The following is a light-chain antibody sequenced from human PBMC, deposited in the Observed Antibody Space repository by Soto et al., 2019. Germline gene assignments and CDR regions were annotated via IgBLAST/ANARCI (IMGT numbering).Light chain of an antibody. CDR3: QQYKHWPPYT. CDR2: GAS. CDR1: QSVSTN. Sequence: EVVMTQSPATLSVSPGERATLSCRASQSVSTNLAWYQQKAGQAPRLLIYGASTRATGIPDRFSGSGSATEFTLTISSLQSEDFAFYYCQQYKHWPPYTFGQGTKLEIK. J-gene: IGKJ2*01. V-gene: IGKV3-15*01.